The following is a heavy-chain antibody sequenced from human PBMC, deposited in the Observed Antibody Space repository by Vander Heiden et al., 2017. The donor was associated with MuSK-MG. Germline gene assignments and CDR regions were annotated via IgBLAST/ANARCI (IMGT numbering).Heavy chain of an antibody. V-gene: IGHV3-23*01. CDR2: ISPRGGST. CDR1: GFPFGAYA. D-gene: IGHD2-21*02. CDR3: AKGDWLDY. Sequence: EVQLLESGGGLVQPGGSLRLSCTASGFPFGAYAMSWVRQAPGKGMEWVSAISPRGGSTDYADSVKGRFTISRDDSKNTLYMKMNSLRADDTAIDYCAKGDWLDYWGQGTLVTVSS. J-gene: IGHJ4*02.